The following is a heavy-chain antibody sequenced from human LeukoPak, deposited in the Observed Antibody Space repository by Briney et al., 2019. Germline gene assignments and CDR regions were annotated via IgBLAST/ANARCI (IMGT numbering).Heavy chain of an antibody. J-gene: IGHJ4*02. Sequence: SETLSLTCTVSGASFSSSTYYWGWIRQPPGKGLEWIGSIYYSGSTYYNPSLKSRVTMSVDTSKNQFSLKLSFVTAADTAVYYCARHAGGISATGTRPFDYWGQGTLVTVSS. CDR3: ARHAGGISATGTRPFDY. D-gene: IGHD6-13*01. V-gene: IGHV4-39*01. CDR2: IYYSGST. CDR1: GASFSSSTYY.